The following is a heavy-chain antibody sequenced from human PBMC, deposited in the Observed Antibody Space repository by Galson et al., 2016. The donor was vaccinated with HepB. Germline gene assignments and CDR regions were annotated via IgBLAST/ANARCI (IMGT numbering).Heavy chain of an antibody. CDR1: GFSLSTSGVC. CDR2: IDWDDDK. CDR3: ARIRLTRDGYNHSPFDY. D-gene: IGHD5-24*01. J-gene: IGHJ4*02. V-gene: IGHV2-70*01. Sequence: PALVKPTQTLTLTCTFSGFSLSTSGVCVSWIRQPPGKALEWLALIDWDDDKYYSTSLKTRLIISKDTSKNQVVLTMTNMDPVDTATYYCARIRLTRDGYNHSPFDYWGQGTLVTVSS.